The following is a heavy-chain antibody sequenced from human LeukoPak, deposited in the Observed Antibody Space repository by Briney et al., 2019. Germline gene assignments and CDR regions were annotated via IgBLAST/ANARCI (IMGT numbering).Heavy chain of an antibody. Sequence: SETLSLTCAASGGSISSSNWWSWVRQPPGKGLEWIGEIYHSGSTNYNPSLKSRVTISVDKSKNQFSLKLSSVTAADTAVYYCARGAVGYSYGSLWYWGQGTLVTVSS. CDR1: GGSISSSNW. D-gene: IGHD5-18*01. CDR2: IYHSGST. CDR3: ARGAVGYSYGSLWY. V-gene: IGHV4-4*02. J-gene: IGHJ4*02.